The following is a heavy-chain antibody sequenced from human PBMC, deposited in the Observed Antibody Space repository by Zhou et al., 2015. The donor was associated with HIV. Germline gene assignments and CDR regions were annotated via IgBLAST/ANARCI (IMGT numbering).Heavy chain of an antibody. Sequence: QVHLVESGGGVVQPGRSLRLSCAASGFTFSSYGIHWVRQTPGEGLEWVSSVLGGSGTSTRYADSVRGRFIISRDNSKNTLYLQMNSLRAEDTAVYYCARDSRALDYWGQGTLVTVSS. CDR3: ARDSRALDY. J-gene: IGHJ4*02. CDR1: GFTFSSYG. V-gene: IGHV3-NL1*01. CDR2: LGGSGTST. D-gene: IGHD1-26*01.